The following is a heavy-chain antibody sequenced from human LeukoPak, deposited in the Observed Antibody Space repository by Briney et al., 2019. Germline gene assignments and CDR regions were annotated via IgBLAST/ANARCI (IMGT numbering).Heavy chain of an antibody. Sequence: PGGSLRLSCAASGFTFSSYGMHWVRQAPGKGLEWVSAISGSGGSTYYADSVKGRFTISRDNSKNTLYLQMNSLRAEDTAVYYCAKDHRWLQPNSYFDYWGQGTLVTVSS. D-gene: IGHD5-24*01. V-gene: IGHV3-23*01. CDR2: ISGSGGST. J-gene: IGHJ4*02. CDR3: AKDHRWLQPNSYFDY. CDR1: GFTFSSYG.